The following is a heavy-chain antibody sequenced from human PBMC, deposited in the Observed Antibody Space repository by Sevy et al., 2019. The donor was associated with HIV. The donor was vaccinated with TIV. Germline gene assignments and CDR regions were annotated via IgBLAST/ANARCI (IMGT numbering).Heavy chain of an antibody. CDR3: AKVADYFDRNAYYPS. CDR2: ISSSSSYI. V-gene: IGHV3-21*01. D-gene: IGHD3-9*01. Sequence: GGSLRLSCAASGFKFSDYGMNWVRQAPGKGLEWVASISSSSSYIFYVDSVKGRFTISRDKAKKSLYLQMDSLRAEDTAVYYCAKVADYFDRNAYYPSWGQGTLVTVSS. J-gene: IGHJ5*02. CDR1: GFKFSDYG.